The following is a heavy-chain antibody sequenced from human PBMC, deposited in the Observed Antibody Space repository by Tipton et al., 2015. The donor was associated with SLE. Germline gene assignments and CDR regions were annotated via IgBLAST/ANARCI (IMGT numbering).Heavy chain of an antibody. CDR2: IREDGSEK. J-gene: IGHJ3*01. CDR3: VREYQGSFYVNGAFDV. D-gene: IGHD1-26*01. Sequence: GLVKPSETLSLTCTVSGDSISSYGWSWIRQPAGKGLEWVAHIREDGSEKFHVDSVRGRFAISRDNAKNSLYLHMNSLRAEDTAVYYCVREYQGSFYVNGAFDVWGQGTVVTVSS. V-gene: IGHV3-7*01. CDR1: GDSISSYG.